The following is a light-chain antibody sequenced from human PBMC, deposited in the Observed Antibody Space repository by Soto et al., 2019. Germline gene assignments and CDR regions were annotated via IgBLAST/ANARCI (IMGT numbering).Light chain of an antibody. Sequence: QPVLTQSSSASASLGSSVKLTCTLSSGHSSYIIAWHQQQPGKAPRYLMKLEGSGSYNKGSGVPDRFSGSSSGADRYLTISNLLSEDEADYYCETWDSNTLVVFGGGTKLTVL. CDR1: SGHSSYI. V-gene: IGLV4-60*03. CDR3: ETWDSNTLVV. J-gene: IGLJ2*01. CDR2: LEGSGSY.